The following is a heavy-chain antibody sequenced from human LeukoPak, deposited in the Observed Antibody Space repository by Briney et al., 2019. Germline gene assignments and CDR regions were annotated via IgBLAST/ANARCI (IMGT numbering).Heavy chain of an antibody. V-gene: IGHV4-59*01. CDR2: VYYSGTT. CDR3: ARQGYGSGYYYFDY. CDR1: GGSISGYY. J-gene: IGHJ4*02. D-gene: IGHD6-19*01. Sequence: PSETLSLTCTVSGGSISGYYWSWIRQLPGKGLEWIGYVYYSGTTNYNPSLKSRVTISVDTSKNQFSLKLSSVTAADTAVYYCARQGYGSGYYYFDYWGQGTLVTVSS.